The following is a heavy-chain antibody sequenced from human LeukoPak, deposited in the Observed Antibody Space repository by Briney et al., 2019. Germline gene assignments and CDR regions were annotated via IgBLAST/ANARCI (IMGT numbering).Heavy chain of an antibody. Sequence: SETLSLTCTVSGGSISSGDYYWSWIRQPPGKGLEWIGYIYYSGSTYYNPSLKSRVTISVDTSKNQFSLNVTSVTAADTAVYYCARELYSGYDSWGQGTLVTVSS. V-gene: IGHV4-30-4*02. D-gene: IGHD5-12*01. J-gene: IGHJ5*01. CDR3: ARELYSGYDS. CDR1: GGSISSGDYY. CDR2: IYYSGST.